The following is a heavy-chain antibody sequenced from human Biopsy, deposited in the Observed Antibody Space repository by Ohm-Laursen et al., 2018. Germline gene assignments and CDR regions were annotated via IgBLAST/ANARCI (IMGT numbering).Heavy chain of an antibody. CDR1: GDSISSDIYY. J-gene: IGHJ5*02. CDR2: IYNSESTST. CDR3: ARRVSGSGRVDT. D-gene: IGHD3-10*01. V-gene: IGHV4-39*01. Sequence: SDTLSLTCTVSGDSISSDIYYWVWIRQPPGKGLEWIGNIYNSESTSTYYNLSLKGRVSISVDTSHNQFSLKLTSVTAADTAVYFCARRVSGSGRVDTWGQGTLVTVSS.